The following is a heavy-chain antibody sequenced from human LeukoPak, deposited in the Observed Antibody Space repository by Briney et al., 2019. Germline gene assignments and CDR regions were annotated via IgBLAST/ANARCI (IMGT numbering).Heavy chain of an antibody. J-gene: IGHJ3*02. Sequence: KLGESLKISCKGSGYSFTTYWIGWVRQMPGKGLEWMGIIYPGDSDTRYSPSFQGQVTISADKSINTAYLQWSSLKASDTAMYYCARRIGQYRLLLGDAFDIWGQGTMVTVSS. D-gene: IGHD2-2*01. CDR3: ARRIGQYRLLLGDAFDI. CDR1: GYSFTTYW. CDR2: IYPGDSDT. V-gene: IGHV5-51*01.